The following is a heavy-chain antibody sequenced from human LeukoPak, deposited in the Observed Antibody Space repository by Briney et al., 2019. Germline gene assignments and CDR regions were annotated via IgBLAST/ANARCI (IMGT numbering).Heavy chain of an antibody. Sequence: SETLSLTCTVSGGSISSYYWSWIRQPAGKGLEWIGRIYTSGSTNYNPSLKSRVTMSVDTSKNPSSLTLSSVTAADTAVYSCARVGVYDFWRIEAFDIWGQGTMVTVSS. CDR1: GGSISSYY. CDR3: ARVGVYDFWRIEAFDI. D-gene: IGHD3-3*01. V-gene: IGHV4-4*07. CDR2: IYTSGST. J-gene: IGHJ3*02.